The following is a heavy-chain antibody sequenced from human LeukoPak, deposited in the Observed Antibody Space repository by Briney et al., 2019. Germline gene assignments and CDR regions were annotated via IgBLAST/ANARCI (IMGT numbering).Heavy chain of an antibody. CDR3: AGANYGSGSYYPNLFDY. V-gene: IGHV4-31*03. CDR2: IYYSGST. CDR1: GGSISSGDYY. J-gene: IGHJ4*02. Sequence: SQTLSLTCTVSGGSISSGDYYWSWIRQHPGKGLEWIGYIYYSGSTYYNPSLKSRVTISVDTSKNQFSLKLSSVTAADTAVYYCAGANYGSGSYYPNLFDYWGQGTLVTVSS. D-gene: IGHD3-10*01.